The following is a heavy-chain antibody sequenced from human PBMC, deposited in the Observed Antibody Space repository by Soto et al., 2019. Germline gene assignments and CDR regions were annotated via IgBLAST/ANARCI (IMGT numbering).Heavy chain of an antibody. J-gene: IGHJ4*02. Sequence: SVTRSRTGAVGGNTNSRSTCGCQSSTPPGKGLGWIGEIFHSGSTNYNPPLKSRVIISVDKSKNQFSLKLSSVTDADTAVYYCARLFDYAGIAVARKRTNDYWGQGTLVT. CDR1: GNTNSRSTC. CDR2: IFHSGST. V-gene: IGHV4-4*02. CDR3: ARLFDYAGIAVARKRTNDY. D-gene: IGHD6-19*01.